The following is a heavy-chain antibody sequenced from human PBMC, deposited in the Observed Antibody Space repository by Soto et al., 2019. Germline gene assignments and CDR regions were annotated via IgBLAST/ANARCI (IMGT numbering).Heavy chain of an antibody. CDR2: IMPTLSST. CDR3: ARGPSEVVLVPGAMKGGFAS. CDR1: GGTFSSSA. Sequence: QVRLVQSGAEVKKPGSSVKVCCKTSGGTFSSSAISWVGQAPGQGRQWMGGIMPTLSSTHYSQRFQGRISITADESTNTAFLEFSRLISGDTAPYYCARGPSEVVLVPGAMKGGFASWGKGPLVTVSS. D-gene: IGHD2-2*01. J-gene: IGHJ4*02. V-gene: IGHV1-69*01.